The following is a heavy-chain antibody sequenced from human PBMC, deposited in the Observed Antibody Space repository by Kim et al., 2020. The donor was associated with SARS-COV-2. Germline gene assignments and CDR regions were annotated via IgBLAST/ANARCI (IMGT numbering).Heavy chain of an antibody. CDR3: ARDRMSGYDSVAYYFDY. V-gene: IGHV1-69*01. Sequence: QGRATITADESTSTAYMELSSLRSEDTAVYYCARDRMSGYDSVAYYFDYWGQGTLVTVSS. D-gene: IGHD5-12*01. J-gene: IGHJ4*02.